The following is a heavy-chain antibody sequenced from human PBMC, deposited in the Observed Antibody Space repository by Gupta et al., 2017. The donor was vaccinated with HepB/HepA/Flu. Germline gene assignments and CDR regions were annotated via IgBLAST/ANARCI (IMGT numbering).Heavy chain of an antibody. J-gene: IGHJ6*02. CDR2: INQDGSGK. CDR3: ARDPYSSSTGYGMDV. Sequence: EVQLLESGGGLVQPGGSLRLSCEASGFTFRTYCMRWVSQAPGTGLEWGANINQDGSGKEYVDSVKGRLTISRDNAQNSLYLQMNSLRDEDTAVYYCARDPYSSSTGYGMDVWGQGTTVTVSS. CDR1: GFTFRTYC. D-gene: IGHD6-6*01. V-gene: IGHV3-7*01.